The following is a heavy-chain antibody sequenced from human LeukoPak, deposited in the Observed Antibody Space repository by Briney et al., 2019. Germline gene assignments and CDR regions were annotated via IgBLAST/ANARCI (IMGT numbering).Heavy chain of an antibody. Sequence: SETLSLTCIVSVGSISSSRFYWGWIRQPPGKGLEWIGTIYYNGSTYYNPSLKSRVTISADTSKNQFSLNLSSVTAADTGVYYCARHVSSDLRIVVVTSDWYFDRWGRGTLVTVSS. J-gene: IGHJ2*01. CDR2: IYYNGST. D-gene: IGHD2-21*02. V-gene: IGHV4-39*01. CDR3: ARHVSSDLRIVVVTSDWYFDR. CDR1: VGSISSSRFY.